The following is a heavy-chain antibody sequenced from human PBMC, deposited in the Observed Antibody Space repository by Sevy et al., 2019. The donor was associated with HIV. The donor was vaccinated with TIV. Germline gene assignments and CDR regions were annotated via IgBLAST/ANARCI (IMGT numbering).Heavy chain of an antibody. Sequence: GGSLRLSCAVSGLSVSSNYMSWVRQAPGKGLEWVSLIYSGGATYYADSVSGRFTISGDDSKNTLYLQMDSLRAEDTAVYYCARGGLDSNWFTSFDYWGRGTLVTVSS. D-gene: IGHD6-13*01. CDR1: GLSVSSNY. V-gene: IGHV3-53*01. CDR2: IYSGGAT. CDR3: ARGGLDSNWFTSFDY. J-gene: IGHJ4*02.